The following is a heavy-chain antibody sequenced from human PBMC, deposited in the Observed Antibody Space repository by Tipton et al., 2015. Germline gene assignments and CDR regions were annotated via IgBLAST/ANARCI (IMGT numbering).Heavy chain of an antibody. Sequence: SLRLSCAASGFTFSSYWMHWVRQAPGKGPEWVSGISWNSGSIRYADSVKGRFTISRDNAENSLYLQLNSLRSEDTALYYCAKAPTGIASGGGRYFDLWGRGTLVTVSS. CDR2: ISWNSGSI. D-gene: IGHD6-13*01. J-gene: IGHJ2*01. V-gene: IGHV3-9*01. CDR3: AKAPTGIASGGGRYFDL. CDR1: GFTFSSYW.